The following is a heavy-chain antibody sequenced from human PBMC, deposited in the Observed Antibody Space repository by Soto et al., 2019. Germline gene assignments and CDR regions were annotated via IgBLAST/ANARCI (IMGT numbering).Heavy chain of an antibody. D-gene: IGHD6-13*01. V-gene: IGHV4-39*02. CDR2: IYYSGST. CDR1: GGSISSSSYY. J-gene: IGHJ4*02. Sequence: QLQLQESGPGLVKPSETLSLTCTVSGGSISSSSYYWGWIRQPPGEGLEWIGSIYYSGSTYYNPSLQSRLTISVDTSKNHFPLTLNSVTAAHTAVYYCAPPVGIAAAGYYFHFWGQGTLVTVSS. CDR3: APPVGIAAAGYYFHF.